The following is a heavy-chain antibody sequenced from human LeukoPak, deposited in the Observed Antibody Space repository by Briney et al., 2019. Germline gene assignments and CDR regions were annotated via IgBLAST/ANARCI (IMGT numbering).Heavy chain of an antibody. J-gene: IGHJ4*02. CDR3: ARGIAVLVY. V-gene: IGHV4-59*05. D-gene: IGHD6-19*01. CDR2: IYYSGST. CDR1: GGSISSYY. Sequence: SETLSLTCTVSGGSISSYYWSWIRQPPGKGLEWIGSIYYSGSTYYNPSLKSRVTISVDTSKNQFSLKLSSVTAADTAVYYCARGIAVLVYWGQGTLVTVSS.